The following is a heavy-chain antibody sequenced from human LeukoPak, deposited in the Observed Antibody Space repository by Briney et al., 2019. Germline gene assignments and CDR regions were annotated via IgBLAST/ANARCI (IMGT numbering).Heavy chain of an antibody. CDR3: ARGGYYGSGRYYFDS. J-gene: IGHJ4*02. V-gene: IGHV3-74*01. Sequence: PGGSLTLSCAASGFTFSSYWMNWVRQAPGKGLEWVARIKSDGSNTNYADSVKGRFTISRDNANNPLHLQMNSLRAEDTAVYYCARGGYYGSGRYYFDSWGQGALVSVSS. CDR1: GFTFSSYW. CDR2: IKSDGSNT. D-gene: IGHD3-3*01.